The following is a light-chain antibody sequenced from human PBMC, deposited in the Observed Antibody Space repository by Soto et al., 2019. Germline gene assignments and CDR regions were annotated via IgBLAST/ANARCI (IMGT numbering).Light chain of an antibody. CDR2: AES. Sequence: DIQMTQSPSSLSASVGDRVTITCRASQGISNYLAWYQQKPGKVPKLLIYAESTLQSGVPSRFSGSGSGTDFTLTITRLQPEDVSTYYCRKYNSALRTFGQGNKVEIK. V-gene: IGKV1-27*01. CDR1: QGISNY. J-gene: IGKJ1*01. CDR3: RKYNSALRT.